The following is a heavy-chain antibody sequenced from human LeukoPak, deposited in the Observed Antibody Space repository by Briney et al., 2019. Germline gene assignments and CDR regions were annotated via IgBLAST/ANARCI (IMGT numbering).Heavy chain of an antibody. CDR1: SVSIRTGNFY. CDR2: VYRSGTT. J-gene: IGHJ3*02. D-gene: IGHD2-21*01. Sequence: SETLSLTCSVSSVSIRTGNFYWNWIRQPAGTGLEWIGRVYRSGTTNYNPSLKGRVTISLDASENQFSMTLKSVTAADTAVYYCARIGDWGAAFDMWGQGTVVTVSS. CDR3: ARIGDWGAAFDM. V-gene: IGHV4-61*02.